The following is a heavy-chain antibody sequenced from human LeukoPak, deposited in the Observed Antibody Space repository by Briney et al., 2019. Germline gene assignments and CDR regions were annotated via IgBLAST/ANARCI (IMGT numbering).Heavy chain of an antibody. D-gene: IGHD3-10*01. CDR1: GFTFDDYA. CDR3: GKDYYGSGMGYFDY. J-gene: IGHJ4*02. Sequence: PGRSLRLSCAASGFTFDDYAMHWVRQAPGKGLEWVSGISWNSGSIGYADSVKGRFTISRDNAKNSLFLQMNSLRAEDTALYYCGKDYYGSGMGYFDYWGQGTLVTVSS. V-gene: IGHV3-9*01. CDR2: ISWNSGSI.